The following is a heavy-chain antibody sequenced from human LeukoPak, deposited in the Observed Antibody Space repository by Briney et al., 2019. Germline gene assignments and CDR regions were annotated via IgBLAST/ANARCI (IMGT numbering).Heavy chain of an antibody. J-gene: IGHJ4*02. V-gene: IGHV1-18*01. Sequence: ASVKVSCKASGYTFTSYGISWVRQAPGQGLEWMGWISAYNGNTNYAQKLQGRVTMTTDTSTSTAYMELSSLRSEDTAVYYCARVRGPLAVAGLMYDYWGQGTLVTVSS. D-gene: IGHD6-19*01. CDR3: ARVRGPLAVAGLMYDY. CDR2: ISAYNGNT. CDR1: GYTFTSYG.